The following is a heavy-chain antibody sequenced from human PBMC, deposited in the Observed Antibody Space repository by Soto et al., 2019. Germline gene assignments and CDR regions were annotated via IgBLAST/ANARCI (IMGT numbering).Heavy chain of an antibody. CDR3: ARNTWSGGICDWYFDY. V-gene: IGHV4-4*02. Sequence: QVQLQESGPGLVKPSGTLSLTCAVSGGSISSSNWWSWVRQPPGQGLEWIGEIYHSGSTKYKPSLQGRVTISVDKSKIQCSLKRSSVTAADTAVYYCARNTWSGGICDWYFDYWVQGTLVTVSS. D-gene: IGHD2-15*01. CDR2: IYHSGST. J-gene: IGHJ4*02. CDR1: GGSISSSNW.